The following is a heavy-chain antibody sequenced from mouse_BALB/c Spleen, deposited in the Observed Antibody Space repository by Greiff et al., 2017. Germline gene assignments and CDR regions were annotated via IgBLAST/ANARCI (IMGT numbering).Heavy chain of an antibody. V-gene: IGHV1-5*01. CDR1: GYSFTSYW. Sequence: VQLKQSGTVLARPGASVKMSCKASGYSFTSYWMHWVKQRPGQGLEWIGAIYPGNSDTSYNQKFKGKAKLTAVTSASTAYMELSSLTNEDSAVYYCTREDRYDGAWFAYWGQGTLVSVSA. J-gene: IGHJ3*01. D-gene: IGHD2-14*01. CDR2: IYPGNSDT. CDR3: TREDRYDGAWFAY.